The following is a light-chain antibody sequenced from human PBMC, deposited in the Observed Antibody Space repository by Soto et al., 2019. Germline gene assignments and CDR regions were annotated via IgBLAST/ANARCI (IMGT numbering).Light chain of an antibody. J-gene: IGKJ1*01. Sequence: EMVMTQSPATRSVSPGERATLSCRASHSVSSNLAWYQQKTGQAHRLLIYGASTRATGIPARFSGSGSGTEFTLTISTLQPEDFAVYYCQQYNNWPRTVGEGTKVDIK. V-gene: IGKV3-15*01. CDR3: QQYNNWPRT. CDR1: HSVSSN. CDR2: GAS.